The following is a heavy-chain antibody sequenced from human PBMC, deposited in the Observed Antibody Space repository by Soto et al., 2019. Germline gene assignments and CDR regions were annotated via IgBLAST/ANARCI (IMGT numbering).Heavy chain of an antibody. CDR3: AILATEAIAAAGPQAY. V-gene: IGHV3-23*01. Sequence: PGGSLRLSCAASGFTFSSYAMSWVRQAPGKGLEWVSAISGSGGSTYYADSVKGRFTISRDNSKNTLYLQMNSLRAEDTAVYYCAILATEAIAAAGPQAYWGQGTLVTVSS. J-gene: IGHJ4*02. D-gene: IGHD6-13*01. CDR2: ISGSGGST. CDR1: GFTFSSYA.